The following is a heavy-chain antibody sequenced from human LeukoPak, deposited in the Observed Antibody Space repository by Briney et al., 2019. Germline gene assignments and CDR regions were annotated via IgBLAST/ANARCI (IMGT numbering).Heavy chain of an antibody. CDR3: ARGIMATITYY. CDR2: MCVGGST. CDR1: GLTHSDNY. D-gene: IGHD5-24*01. J-gene: IGHJ4*02. V-gene: IGHV3-66*01. Sequence: GGSVTLSCAPSGLTHSDNYMSCARQARGEGGVGVSVMCVGGSTYYRDCVEGRFTISINKSKNTLYLQMNSLRAGHTAVYYSARGIMATITYYLGQGTLVTVSS.